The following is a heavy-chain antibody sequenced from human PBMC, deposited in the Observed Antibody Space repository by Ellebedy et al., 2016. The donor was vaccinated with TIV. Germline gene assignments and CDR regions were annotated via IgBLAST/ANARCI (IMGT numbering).Heavy chain of an antibody. CDR1: GYTFTGYH. CDR2: INPKSGVA. D-gene: IGHD5-12*01. Sequence: AASVKVSCKASGYTFTGYHMHWVRQDPGQGLEWMGWINPKSGVANYAQNFQGRDTMTRDTSINTAYMELSGLRSDDTAVYHCARDVGYSGYDPESYFNYWGQGTLVTVSS. CDR3: ARDVGYSGYDPESYFNY. J-gene: IGHJ4*02. V-gene: IGHV1-2*02.